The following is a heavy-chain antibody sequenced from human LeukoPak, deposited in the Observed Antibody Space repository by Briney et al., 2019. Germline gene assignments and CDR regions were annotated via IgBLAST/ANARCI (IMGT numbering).Heavy chain of an antibody. V-gene: IGHV3-48*01. D-gene: IGHD3-22*01. CDR2: ISSSSTI. CDR3: ARTYYDSSAI. CDR1: GFTFSSYS. Sequence: PGGSLRLSCAASGFTFSSYSMNWVRQAPGKGLEWVSYISSSSTIYYADSVKGRFTISRDNAKNSLYLQMNSLRAEDTAVYYCARTYYDSSAIWGQGTLVTVSS. J-gene: IGHJ4*02.